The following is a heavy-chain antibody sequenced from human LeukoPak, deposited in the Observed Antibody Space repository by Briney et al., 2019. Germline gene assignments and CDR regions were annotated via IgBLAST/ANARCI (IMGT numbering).Heavy chain of an antibody. CDR1: GGSISSSDYY. Sequence: PSETLSLTCTVSGGSISSSDYYWGWIRQPPGKGLEWIASRSTYYSSSLKSGVTISVDTSKNQFSLKLRSVTATDTAVYYCARGLTRGYTYGGCFDPWGQGTLVTVSS. CDR3: ARGLTRGYTYGGCFDP. CDR2: RST. J-gene: IGHJ5*02. D-gene: IGHD5-12*01. V-gene: IGHV4-39*01.